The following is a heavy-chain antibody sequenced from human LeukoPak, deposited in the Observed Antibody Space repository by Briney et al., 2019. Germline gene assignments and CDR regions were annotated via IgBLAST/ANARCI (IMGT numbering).Heavy chain of an antibody. V-gene: IGHV4-34*01. CDR3: AREGSYSGSGSPPLDY. CDR1: GGSFSDYY. CDR2: INHSGTT. D-gene: IGHD3-10*01. J-gene: IGHJ4*02. Sequence: SETLSLTCAVYGGSFSDYYWSWIRQPPGKGLEWIGEINHSGTTNYNPSLKSRLTMSVDPSKNQSSLKLTSATAADTAVYYCAREGSYSGSGSPPLDYWGQGTLVTVSS.